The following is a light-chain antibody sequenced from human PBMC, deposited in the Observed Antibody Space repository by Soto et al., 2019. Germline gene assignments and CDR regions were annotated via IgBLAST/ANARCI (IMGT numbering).Light chain of an antibody. CDR3: QQRSNWPPLT. CDR2: DAS. V-gene: IGKV3-11*01. Sequence: EIVLTQSPATLSVSPGEGATLSCRASQSIDGNLAWYQQKPGQAPRLLIYDASSRATGIPDRFSGGGSGTDFTLTISSLEPEDFAVYYCQQRSNWPPLTFGGGTKVDIK. J-gene: IGKJ4*01. CDR1: QSIDGN.